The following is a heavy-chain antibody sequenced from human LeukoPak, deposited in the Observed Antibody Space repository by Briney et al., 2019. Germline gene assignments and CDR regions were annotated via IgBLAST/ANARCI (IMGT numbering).Heavy chain of an antibody. Sequence: SETLSLTCAVYGGSFSGYYWSWIRQPPGKGLEWIGEINHSGSTNYNPSLKSRVTISVDTSKNQFSLNLSSVTAADTAVYYCARVFGNYHYFDYWGQGILVTVSS. D-gene: IGHD5-24*01. CDR2: INHSGST. V-gene: IGHV4-34*01. CDR3: ARVFGNYHYFDY. J-gene: IGHJ4*02. CDR1: GGSFSGYY.